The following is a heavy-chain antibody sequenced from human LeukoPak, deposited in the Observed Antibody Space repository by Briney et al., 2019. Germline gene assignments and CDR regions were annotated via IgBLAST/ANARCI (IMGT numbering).Heavy chain of an antibody. CDR1: GFTFSSYG. CDR2: VSYDGSYK. Sequence: GGSLRLSCAASGFTFSSYGMSWVRQAPGKGLEWVAVVSYDGSYKYYADSVKGRFTISRDNSKNTLYLQMNSLRAEDTAVYYCARAPGYGAAYYFDYWGQGTLVTVSS. D-gene: IGHD1-1*01. V-gene: IGHV3-30*03. J-gene: IGHJ4*02. CDR3: ARAPGYGAAYYFDY.